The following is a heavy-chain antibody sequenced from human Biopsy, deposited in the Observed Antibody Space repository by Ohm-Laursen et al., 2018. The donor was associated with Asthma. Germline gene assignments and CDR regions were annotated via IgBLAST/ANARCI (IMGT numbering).Heavy chain of an antibody. J-gene: IGHJ4*02. CDR2: ISNDGANK. CDR1: VLTFSSYG. D-gene: IGHD2/OR15-2a*01. Sequence: SLRLSCAASVLTFSSYGMVWVRLAPGKGLEWVALISNDGANKFYADSVQGRFTISRDNSKNTLYLQMHSLKIEDTAVYFCARWQDFSMARGFDYWGQGTLVTVSA. CDR3: ARWQDFSMARGFDY. V-gene: IGHV3-30*03.